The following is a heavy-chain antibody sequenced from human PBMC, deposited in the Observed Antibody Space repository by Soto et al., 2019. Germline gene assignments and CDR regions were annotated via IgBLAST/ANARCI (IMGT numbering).Heavy chain of an antibody. CDR3: AKNQGVELVPLATVDWFDP. J-gene: IGHJ5*02. Sequence: GGSLRLSCAASGLIFENFVMSWVRQAPGKGLEWISSISGSGFKKYYADSVKGRFTISRDNSKSTVYLELNNLSAEDTAVYHCAKNQGVELVPLATVDWFDPWGQGSVVTVSS. CDR1: GLIFENFV. D-gene: IGHD1-26*01. V-gene: IGHV3-23*01. CDR2: ISGSGFKK.